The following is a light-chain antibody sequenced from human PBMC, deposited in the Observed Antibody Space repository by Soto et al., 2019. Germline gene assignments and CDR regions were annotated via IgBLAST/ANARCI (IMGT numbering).Light chain of an antibody. CDR2: ATS. CDR1: QDIAPY. J-gene: IGKJ4*01. CDR3: QKYNSAPLT. Sequence: DVQMTQSPSSLSAFVGDRVTITCRASQDIAPYLAWFQQKPGKVPELLIYATSTLQSGVPSRFSGSGSGTDFTLTINSLQPEDVGTYYCQKYNSAPLTFGGGTKVDI. V-gene: IGKV1-27*01.